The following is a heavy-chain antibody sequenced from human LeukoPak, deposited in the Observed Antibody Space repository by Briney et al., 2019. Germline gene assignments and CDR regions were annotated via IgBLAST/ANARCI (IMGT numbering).Heavy chain of an antibody. CDR3: AREGKMGAFDI. D-gene: IGHD5-24*01. CDR1: GFTFDDYA. J-gene: IGHJ3*02. V-gene: IGHV3-9*01. Sequence: GRSLRLSCAASGFTFDDYAMHWVRQAPGKGLEWVSGISWNSGSIGYADSVKGRFTISRDNAKNSLYLQMNSLRAGDTAVYYCAREGKMGAFDIWGQGTMVTVSS. CDR2: ISWNSGSI.